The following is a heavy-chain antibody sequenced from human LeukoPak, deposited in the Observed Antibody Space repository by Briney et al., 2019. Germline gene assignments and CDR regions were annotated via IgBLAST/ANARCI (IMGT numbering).Heavy chain of an antibody. CDR2: ISSSGST. V-gene: IGHV4-61*02. J-gene: IGHJ4*02. CDR3: ARGYFDWLLRKIEPFDY. D-gene: IGHD3-9*01. CDR1: GDSISSGDYY. Sequence: SETLSLTCTVSGDSISSGDYYWSWIRQPAGKGLEWIGRISSSGSTNYNPSLKSRVTISVDTSKNQFSLKLSSVTAADTAVYYCARGYFDWLLRKIEPFDYWGQGTLVTVSS.